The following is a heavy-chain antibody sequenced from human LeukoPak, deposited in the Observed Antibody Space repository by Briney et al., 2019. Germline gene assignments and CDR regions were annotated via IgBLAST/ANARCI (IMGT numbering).Heavy chain of an antibody. CDR1: GYSFSRHW. Sequence: GESLKISCKGSGYSFSRHWIAWVRQMPGKGLEWMGIIYPGDSDTRYSPSFQGQVTISADKSISTAYLQWSSLKASDTAMYYCARGKFVDFDYWGQGTLVTVSS. J-gene: IGHJ4*02. CDR3: ARGKFVDFDY. D-gene: IGHD2-21*01. CDR2: IYPGDSDT. V-gene: IGHV5-51*01.